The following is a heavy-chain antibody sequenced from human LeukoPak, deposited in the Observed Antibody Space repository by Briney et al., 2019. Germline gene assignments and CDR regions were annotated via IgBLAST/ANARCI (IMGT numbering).Heavy chain of an antibody. CDR3: AKDPASGYCSGGWCRDSPFDS. V-gene: IGHV3-23*01. CDR2: ITGTSGGSTITT. J-gene: IGHJ4*02. D-gene: IGHD2-15*01. Sequence: GGSLILSCVASGFTFSSYWMSWVRQAPGKGLEWVALITGTSGGSTITTFYADSVKGRFTISRDNSKNTLFLQMNSLRDEDTAIYYCAKDPASGYCSGGWCRDSPFDSWGQGTLVTVSS. CDR1: GFTFSSYW.